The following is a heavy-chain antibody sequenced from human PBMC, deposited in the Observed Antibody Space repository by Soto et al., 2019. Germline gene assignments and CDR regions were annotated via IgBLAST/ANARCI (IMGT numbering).Heavy chain of an antibody. CDR2: ISCSGGST. Sequence: GGSLRLSCAASGFTFSSYAMSWVRQAPGKGLEWVSAISCSGGSTYYADSVKGRFTISRDNAKNSLYLQMKSLRAEDTALYHCARTLGTTYYPYYMDFSGKGTIVTVSS. V-gene: IGHV3-23*01. D-gene: IGHD3-16*01. CDR3: ARTLGTTYYPYYMDF. CDR1: GFTFSSYA. J-gene: IGHJ6*03.